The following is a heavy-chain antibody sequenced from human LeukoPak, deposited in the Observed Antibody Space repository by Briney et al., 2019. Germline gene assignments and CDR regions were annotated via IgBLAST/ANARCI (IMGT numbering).Heavy chain of an antibody. V-gene: IGHV1-18*04. D-gene: IGHD2-15*01. Sequence: ASVKVSCKASGYTFTSYGISGGRQAPGQGLKWMEWISPYNGNTNYAQKLQGRVTMTTDTSTSTAYMELRSLRSDDTAVYYCARDSRYCSGGSCYPNWFDPWGQGTLVTVSS. CDR1: GYTFTSYG. J-gene: IGHJ5*02. CDR3: ARDSRYCSGGSCYPNWFDP. CDR2: ISPYNGNT.